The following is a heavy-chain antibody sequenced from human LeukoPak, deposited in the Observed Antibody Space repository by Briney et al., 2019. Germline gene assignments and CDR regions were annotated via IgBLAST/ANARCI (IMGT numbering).Heavy chain of an antibody. CDR2: ISSSSSYI. J-gene: IGHJ6*03. CDR3: ARDTDWGFGELLGYYYYYYMDV. Sequence: PGGSLRLSCAASGFTFSSYSMNWVRQAPGKGLEWVSSISSSSSYIYYADSVKGRFTISRDNAKNSLYLQMNSLRAEDTAVYYCARDTDWGFGELLGYYYYYYMDVWGKGTTVTTSS. CDR1: GFTFSSYS. V-gene: IGHV3-21*01. D-gene: IGHD3-10*01.